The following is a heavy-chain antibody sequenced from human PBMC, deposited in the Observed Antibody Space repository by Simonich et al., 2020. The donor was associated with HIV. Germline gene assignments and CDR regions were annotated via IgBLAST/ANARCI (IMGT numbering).Heavy chain of an antibody. V-gene: IGHV4-34*01. D-gene: IGHD2-2*01. CDR2: SNHSGST. Sequence: QVQLQQWGAGLLKPSETLSLTCAVYGGSFSGYYWSWIRRPPGKGLEWIGESNHSGSTNYNPSLKSRVTISVDTSKNQFSLKLSAVTAADTAVYYCARGFYQRLYYFDYWGQGTLVTVSS. J-gene: IGHJ4*02. CDR1: GGSFSGYY. CDR3: ARGFYQRLYYFDY.